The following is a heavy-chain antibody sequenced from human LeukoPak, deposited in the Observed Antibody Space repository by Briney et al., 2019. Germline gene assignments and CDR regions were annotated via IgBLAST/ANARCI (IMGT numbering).Heavy chain of an antibody. CDR1: GFTVSINS. J-gene: IGHJ4*02. D-gene: IGHD4-17*01. CDR2: IYSGGNT. V-gene: IGHV3-53*01. Sequence: GGSLGLSCKVSGFTVSINSMSWVRQAPGKGLEWVSFIYSGGNTHYSDSVKGRFTISRDNSKNTLYLQMNSLRAEDTAVYYCARRAGEYSHPYDYWGQGTLVTVSS. CDR3: ARRAGEYSHPYDY.